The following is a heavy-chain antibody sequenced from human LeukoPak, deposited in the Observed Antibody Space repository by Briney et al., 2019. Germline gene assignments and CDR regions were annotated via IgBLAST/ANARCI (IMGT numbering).Heavy chain of an antibody. D-gene: IGHD5-18*01. V-gene: IGHV4-39*07. CDR1: GGSISSSSYY. J-gene: IGHJ4*02. CDR3: ATGYSYGYNFHDY. Sequence: PSETLSLTCTVSGGSISSSSYYWGWIRQPPGKGLEWIGSIYYSGSTYYNPSLKSRVTISVDTSKNQFSLKLSSVTAADTAVYYCATGYSYGYNFHDYWGQGTLVTVSS. CDR2: IYYSGST.